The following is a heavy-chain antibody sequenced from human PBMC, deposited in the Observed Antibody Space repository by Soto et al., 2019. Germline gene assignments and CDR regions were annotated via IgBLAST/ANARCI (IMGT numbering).Heavy chain of an antibody. CDR2: IIPIFGTA. CDR1: GGTFSSYA. J-gene: IGHJ4*02. CDR3: ARREYYYDSSGYFPY. D-gene: IGHD3-22*01. Sequence: GASVKVSCKSSGGTFSSYAISWVRQAPGQGLEWMGGIIPIFGTANYAQKFQGRVTITADESTSTAYMELSSLRSEDTAVYYCARREYYYDSSGYFPYWGQGTLVTVSS. V-gene: IGHV1-69*13.